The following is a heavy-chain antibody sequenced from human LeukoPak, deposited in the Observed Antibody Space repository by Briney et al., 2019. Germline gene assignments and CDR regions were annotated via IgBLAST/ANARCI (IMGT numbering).Heavy chain of an antibody. CDR2: TSGSGGST. D-gene: IGHD3-16*02. J-gene: IGHJ4*02. CDR3: ARLDVWGSYRYRHFDY. CDR1: GFTFSSYA. Sequence: SGGSLRLSCAASGFTFSSYAMSWVRQAPGKGLEWVSATSGSGGSTYYADSVKGRFTISRDNSKNTLYLQMNSLRAEDTAVYYCARLDVWGSYRYRHFDYWGQGTLVTVSS. V-gene: IGHV3-23*01.